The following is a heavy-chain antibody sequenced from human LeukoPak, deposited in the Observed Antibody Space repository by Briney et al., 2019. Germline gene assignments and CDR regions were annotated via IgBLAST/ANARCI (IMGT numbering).Heavy chain of an antibody. CDR1: GFTFSSYA. CDR2: ISGSGGST. CDR3: AKRRYYYDSSGYQYYFDY. V-gene: IGHV3-23*01. J-gene: IGHJ4*02. Sequence: QPGGSLRLSCAASGFTFSSYAISWVRQAPGKGLEWVSAISGSGGSTYYADSVKGRFTISRDNSKNKLYLQMNSLRAEDTAVYYCAKRRYYYDSSGYQYYFDYWGQGTLVTVSS. D-gene: IGHD3-22*01.